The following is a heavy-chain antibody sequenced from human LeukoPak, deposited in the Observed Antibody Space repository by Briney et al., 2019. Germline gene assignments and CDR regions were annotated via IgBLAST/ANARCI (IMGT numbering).Heavy chain of an antibody. CDR1: GGSISSYH. Sequence: SETLSLTCTVSGGSISSYHWTWIRQPAGKRLEWIGRINTSGSTNYNPSLKSRVTISVDTSKNQFSLKLSSVTAADTAVFFCAREGYTSSWYSGYYYFDYWGQGTLVTVSS. V-gene: IGHV4-4*07. J-gene: IGHJ4*02. D-gene: IGHD6-13*01. CDR2: INTSGST. CDR3: AREGYTSSWYSGYYYFDY.